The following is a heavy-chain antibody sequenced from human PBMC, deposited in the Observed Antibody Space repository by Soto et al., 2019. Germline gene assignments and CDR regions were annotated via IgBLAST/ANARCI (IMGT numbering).Heavy chain of an antibody. Sequence: QVQLVQSGAEVKKPGSSVKVSCKASGGTFSSYAISWVRQAPGQGLEWMGGIIPIFGTANYAQKFQDRVTITADESTSTAYMELRSLSSVDTAVYYCARKSEFWSGYSYGMEVWGQGTTVSVSS. J-gene: IGHJ6*02. CDR2: IIPIFGTA. CDR1: GGTFSSYA. CDR3: ARKSEFWSGYSYGMEV. D-gene: IGHD3-3*01. V-gene: IGHV1-69*01.